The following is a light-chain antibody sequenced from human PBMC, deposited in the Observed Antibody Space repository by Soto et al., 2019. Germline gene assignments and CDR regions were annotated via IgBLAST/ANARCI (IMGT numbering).Light chain of an antibody. J-gene: IGLJ2*01. CDR2: AVS. Sequence: QSALTQPPSASGSPGQSVTISCTGTGSDVGGYNYVSWYQQHPGKAPKLMIYAVSDRPPGVPDRFSGSKSGNTAYLTVSGPQAEDEADYYCSSYAGSDIVVFGGGTKLTVL. V-gene: IGLV2-8*01. CDR1: GSDVGGYNY. CDR3: SSYAGSDIVV.